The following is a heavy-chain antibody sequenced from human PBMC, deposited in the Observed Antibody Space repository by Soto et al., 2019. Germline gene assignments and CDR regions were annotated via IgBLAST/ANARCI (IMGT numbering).Heavy chain of an antibody. D-gene: IGHD2-15*01. V-gene: IGHV1-69*02. CDR1: GGTFSSYT. Sequence: QVQLVQSGAEVKKPGSLVKVSCKASGGTFSSYTISWVRQAPGQGLEWMGRIIPILGIANYAQKFQGRVTITADKSTSTAYMELSSLRSEDTAVYYCVLVVAATSDAFDIWGQGTMVTVSS. J-gene: IGHJ3*02. CDR2: IIPILGIA. CDR3: VLVVAATSDAFDI.